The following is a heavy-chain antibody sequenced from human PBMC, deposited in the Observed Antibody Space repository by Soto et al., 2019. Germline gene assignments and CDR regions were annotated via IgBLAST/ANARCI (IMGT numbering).Heavy chain of an antibody. CDR2: IYPGDSDI. V-gene: IGHV5-51*01. D-gene: IGHD1-26*01. J-gene: IGHJ4*02. CDR3: ARRSSYNGNIKFDY. CDR1: GYNFGSYW. Sequence: RGESLKISCKGSGYNFGSYWIGWVRQMPGKGLEWMGIIYPGDSDIKYSPSFQGQVTISADKSISTAYLQWSSLKASDTAMYYCARRSSYNGNIKFDYWGQGTLVTVSS.